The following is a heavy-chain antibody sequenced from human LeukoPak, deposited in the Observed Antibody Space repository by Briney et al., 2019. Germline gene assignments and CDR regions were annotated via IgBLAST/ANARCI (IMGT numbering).Heavy chain of an antibody. D-gene: IGHD3-22*01. CDR3: ARVSYYDSSGKFDY. CDR2: IYYSGST. V-gene: IGHV4-59*01. Sequence: PSETLSLTCTVSGGSISSYYWSWIQQPPGKGLEWIGYIYYSGSTNYNPSLKGRVTISVDTSKNQFSLKLSSVTAADTAVYYCARVSYYDSSGKFDYWGQGTLVTVSS. CDR1: GGSISSYY. J-gene: IGHJ4*02.